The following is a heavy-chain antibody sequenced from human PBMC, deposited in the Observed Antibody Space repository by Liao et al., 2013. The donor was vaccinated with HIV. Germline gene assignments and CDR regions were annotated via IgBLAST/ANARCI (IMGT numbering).Heavy chain of an antibody. CDR3: AREDCSDGSCYSTTGFDY. D-gene: IGHD2-15*01. V-gene: IGHV4-4*07. Sequence: HVQLRESGPGLVKPSETLSLTCGVSGGSISSYYWSWIRQPAGKGLEWIGRIHTSGSTNYNPSLKSRVTMSIDTSKKQFSLKLNSVTAADTAVYYCAREDCSDGSCYSTTGFDYWGQGTRGHRLL. J-gene: IGHJ4*02. CDR1: GGSISSYY. CDR2: IHTSGST.